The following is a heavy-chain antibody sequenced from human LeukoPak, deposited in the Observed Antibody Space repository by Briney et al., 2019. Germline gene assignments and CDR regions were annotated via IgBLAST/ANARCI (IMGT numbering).Heavy chain of an antibody. V-gene: IGHV5-51*01. J-gene: IGHJ6*02. CDR2: IYPGDSDT. CDR1: GYSFTSYW. Sequence: GESLKISCKGSGYSFTSYWIGWVRQMPGKGLEWMGIIYPGDSDTRYSPSFQGQVTISADKSISTAYLQWSSLKASDTAMYYCAIAGSYYDFWSGYYNRKLYYYGMDVWSQGTTVTVSS. CDR3: AIAGSYYDFWSGYYNRKLYYYGMDV. D-gene: IGHD3-3*01.